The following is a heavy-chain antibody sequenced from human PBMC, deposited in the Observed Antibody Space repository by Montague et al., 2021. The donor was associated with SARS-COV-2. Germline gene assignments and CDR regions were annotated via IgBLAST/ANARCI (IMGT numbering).Heavy chain of an antibody. CDR2: VFYSGYT. CDR1: GGSFTSFY. CDR3: ARTERGLIAATPVYSFDP. J-gene: IGHJ5*02. D-gene: IGHD2-15*01. Sequence: SETLSLTCTLSGGSFTSFYWSWVRQAPGKGLEWTGFVFYSGYTNYSPSLKSRVIIFLDASRNELSLQLTSVTAADTAVYYCARTERGLIAATPVYSFDPWGQGTLVTVSS. V-gene: IGHV4-59*08.